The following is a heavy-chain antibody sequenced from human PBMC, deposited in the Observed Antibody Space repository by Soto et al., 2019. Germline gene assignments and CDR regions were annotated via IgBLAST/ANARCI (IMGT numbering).Heavy chain of an antibody. CDR2: LNPNSGDT. J-gene: IGHJ4*02. V-gene: IGHV1-8*01. CDR3: AKGRASGGTCYSAVDY. CDR1: GYTFSSYD. D-gene: IGHD2-15*01. Sequence: GASVKVSCKASGYTFSSYDINWVRQATGQGLEWMGWLNPNSGDTGYAQKFQGRVTLTRNTSINTAYIELSSLTSDDTAVYSCAKGRASGGTCYSAVDYWGQGTVVTVSS.